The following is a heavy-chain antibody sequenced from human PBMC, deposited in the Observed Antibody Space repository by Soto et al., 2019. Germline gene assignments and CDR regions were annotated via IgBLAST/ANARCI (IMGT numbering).Heavy chain of an antibody. V-gene: IGHV3-21*01. D-gene: IGHD1-26*01. Sequence: GGYLELSSAASGVTFSSYSLNWVRQAPGKGLEWVSSISSSSSYIYYADSVKGRFTISRDNAKNSLYLQMNSLRAEDMAVNYCARNLIGGAKGGGDYWGPATIVTVSS. CDR1: GVTFSSYS. CDR2: ISSSSSYI. CDR3: ARNLIGGAKGGGDY. J-gene: IGHJ4*02.